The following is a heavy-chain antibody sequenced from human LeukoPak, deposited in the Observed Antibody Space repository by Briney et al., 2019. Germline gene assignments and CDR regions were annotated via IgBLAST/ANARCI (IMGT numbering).Heavy chain of an antibody. D-gene: IGHD2-2*01. V-gene: IGHV7-4-1*02. Sequence: ASVKVCCKASGYTFTSCAMNWVRPAPGQGLEWMGWINTNTGNPTYAQGFTGRFVFSLDTSVSTAYLQISSIKAEDTAVYYCARGRKGYCSSTSCYHRNWFDPWGQGTLVTVSS. CDR3: ARGRKGYCSSTSCYHRNWFDP. J-gene: IGHJ5*02. CDR2: INTNTGNP. CDR1: GYTFTSCA.